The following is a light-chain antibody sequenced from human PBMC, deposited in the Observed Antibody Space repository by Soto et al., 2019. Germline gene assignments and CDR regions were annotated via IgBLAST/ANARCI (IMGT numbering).Light chain of an antibody. J-gene: IGKJ5*01. CDR1: QSVSSST. Sequence: EVVLTQSPGTLSSSPGETASLSCRASQSVSSSTVAWYQQKPGQAPRLLIYDGSSRVTGIPDRFSGSGSGTDFTLTIDRLEPEDYAVYFCQQYGASPITFGQGTRL. CDR2: DGS. V-gene: IGKV3-20*01. CDR3: QQYGASPIT.